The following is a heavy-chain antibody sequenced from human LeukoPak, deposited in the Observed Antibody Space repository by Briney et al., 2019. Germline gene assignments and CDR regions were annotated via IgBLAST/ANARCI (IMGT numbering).Heavy chain of an antibody. V-gene: IGHV4-34*01. D-gene: IGHD1-26*01. CDR1: GGSFSSYY. CDR2: INHSRST. CDR3: AVIVGATMNWFDP. Sequence: SETLSLTCAVYGGSFSSYYWSWIRQPPGKGLEWIGEINHSRSTNYNPSLKSRVTISVDTSKNQFSLKLSSVTAADTAVYYCAVIVGATMNWFDPWGQGTLVTVSS. J-gene: IGHJ5*02.